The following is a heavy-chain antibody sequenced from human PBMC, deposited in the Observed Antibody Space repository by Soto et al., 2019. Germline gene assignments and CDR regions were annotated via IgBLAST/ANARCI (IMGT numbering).Heavy chain of an antibody. CDR1: GFTFSTYA. CDR2: ISGSGGNT. V-gene: IGHV3-23*01. CDR3: ANALCSGGSCYYFDY. J-gene: IGHJ4*02. D-gene: IGHD2-15*01. Sequence: RLSCAASGFTFSTYAMSWVRQAPGKGLEWVSAISGSGGNTYYADSVKGRFTISRDNSKNTLYLQMNSLRAEDTAIYYCANALCSGGSCYYFDYWGQGTLVTLSS.